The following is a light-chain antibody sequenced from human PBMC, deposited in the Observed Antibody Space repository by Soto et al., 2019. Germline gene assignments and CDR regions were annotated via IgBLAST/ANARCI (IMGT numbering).Light chain of an antibody. J-gene: IGLJ2*01. CDR3: SSYAGSNIVV. CDR1: SSDVGGYNF. CDR2: EVS. V-gene: IGLV2-8*01. Sequence: ALTQPPSASGSPGQSVTISCTGTSSDVGGYNFVSWYQQHPGKAPKLMIYEVSERPSGVPDRFSGSKSGNTASLTVSGLQAEDEADYYCSSYAGSNIVVFGGGTQLTVL.